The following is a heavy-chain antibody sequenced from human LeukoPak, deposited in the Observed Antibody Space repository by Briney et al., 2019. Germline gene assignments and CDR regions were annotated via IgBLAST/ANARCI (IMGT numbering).Heavy chain of an antibody. CDR1: GYTFTHYD. CDR3: ARLYYYGSGSHDAFDI. J-gene: IGHJ3*02. Sequence: ASVKVSCKASGYTFTHYDINWVRQATGQGLEWMGWMNPNSGNTGYAQKFQGRVTMTRNTSISTVYMELSSLRSEDTAVYYCARLYYYGSGSHDAFDIWGQGTMVTVSS. D-gene: IGHD3-10*01. V-gene: IGHV1-8*01. CDR2: MNPNSGNT.